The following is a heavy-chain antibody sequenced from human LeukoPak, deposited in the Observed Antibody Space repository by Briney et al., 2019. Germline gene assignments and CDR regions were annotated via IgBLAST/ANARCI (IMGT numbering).Heavy chain of an antibody. CDR1: GFTFSSYG. CDR2: IWYDGSNK. CDR3: ARVSPEIVVVTGTGAPDF. V-gene: IGHV3-33*01. D-gene: IGHD2-21*02. Sequence: PGGSLRLSCAASGFTFSSYGIHWVRQAPGKGLEWVAVIWYDGSNKYYADSVKGRFTISRDNSKNTVYLQMNSLRVEDTAVYYCARVSPEIVVVTGTGAPDFWGQGTLVTVSS. J-gene: IGHJ4*02.